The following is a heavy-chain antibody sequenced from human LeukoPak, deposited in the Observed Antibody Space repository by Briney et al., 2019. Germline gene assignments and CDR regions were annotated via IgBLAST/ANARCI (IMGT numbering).Heavy chain of an antibody. CDR1: GGSLSGYY. CDR3: ARQGSGTSYYYYTFPY. V-gene: IGHV4-34*01. J-gene: IGHJ4*02. CDR2: INHSGNT. Sequence: SETLSLTCAVYGGSLSGYYWSWIRQPPGKGLEWIGEINHSGNTNYNPSLKSRVTMSVDTSKNHFYLKLSSVTAADTAVYYCARQGSGTSYYYYTFPYWGQGSQVTVSS. D-gene: IGHD1-26*01.